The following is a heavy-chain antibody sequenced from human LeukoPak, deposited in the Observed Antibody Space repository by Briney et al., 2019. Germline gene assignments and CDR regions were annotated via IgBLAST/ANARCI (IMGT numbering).Heavy chain of an antibody. J-gene: IGHJ4*02. CDR3: ARDSYSSGWTDYFDY. D-gene: IGHD6-19*01. Sequence: ASVKVCCKASGYTFTSYGISWVRQAPGQGLEWMGWISAYNGNTNYAQKLQGRVTMTTDTSTSTAYMELRSLRSDDTAVYYCARDSYSSGWTDYFDYWGQGTLVTVSS. CDR2: ISAYNGNT. CDR1: GYTFTSYG. V-gene: IGHV1-18*01.